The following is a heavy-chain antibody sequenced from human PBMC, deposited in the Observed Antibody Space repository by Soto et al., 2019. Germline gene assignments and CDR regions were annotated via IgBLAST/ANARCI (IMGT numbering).Heavy chain of an antibody. V-gene: IGHV4-61*01. CDR2: IYYSGST. CDR1: GGSVSSGSYY. CDR3: ARDHSVYYDFWSGYYS. J-gene: IGHJ4*02. Sequence: PSETLSLTCTVSGGSVSSGSYYWSWIRQPPGKGLEWIGYIYYSGSTNYNPSLKSRVTISVDKSKNQFSLKLSSVTAADTAVYYCARDHSVYYDFWSGYYSWGQGTLVTVSS. D-gene: IGHD3-3*01.